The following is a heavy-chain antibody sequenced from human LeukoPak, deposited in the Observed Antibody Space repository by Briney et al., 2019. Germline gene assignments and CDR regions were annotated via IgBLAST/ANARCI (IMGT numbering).Heavy chain of an antibody. CDR3: AREGLVVVLDAFDI. D-gene: IGHD3-22*01. CDR2: IYYSGST. V-gene: IGHV4-59*12. CDR1: GGSFRRYS. Sequence: SETLSLTCSVSGGSFRRYSWSWIRQPPGKGLEWVGDIYYSGSTYYNPSLKSRVTISIDRSKNQFSLKLSSVTAADTAVYYCAREGLVVVLDAFDIWGQGTMVTVSS. J-gene: IGHJ3*02.